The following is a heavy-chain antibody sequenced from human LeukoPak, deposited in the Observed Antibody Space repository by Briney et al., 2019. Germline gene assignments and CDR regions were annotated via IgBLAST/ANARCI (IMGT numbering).Heavy chain of an antibody. CDR2: IIPIFGTA. CDR1: GGTFSSYA. Sequence: RWASVKVSCKASGGTFSSYAISWVRQAPGQGLEWMGGIIPIFGTANYAQKFHGRVTITTDESTSTAYMELSSLRSEDTAVYYCARTPPWVAGYFDYWGQGTLVTVSS. D-gene: IGHD6-19*01. J-gene: IGHJ4*02. CDR3: ARTPPWVAGYFDY. V-gene: IGHV1-69*05.